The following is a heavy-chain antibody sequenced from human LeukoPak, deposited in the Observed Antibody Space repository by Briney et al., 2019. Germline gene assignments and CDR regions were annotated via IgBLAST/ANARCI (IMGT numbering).Heavy chain of an antibody. J-gene: IGHJ5*02. CDR1: GFTVSSNY. D-gene: IGHD6-13*01. CDR3: ARVGAAAGGSNWFDP. V-gene: IGHV3-53*01. CDR2: IYSGGST. Sequence: HPGGSLRLSCAASGFTVSSNYMGWVRQAPGKGLEWVSVIYSGGSTYYADSVKGRFTISRDNSKNTLYLQMNSLRAEDTAVYYCARVGAAAGGSNWFDPWGQGTLVTVSS.